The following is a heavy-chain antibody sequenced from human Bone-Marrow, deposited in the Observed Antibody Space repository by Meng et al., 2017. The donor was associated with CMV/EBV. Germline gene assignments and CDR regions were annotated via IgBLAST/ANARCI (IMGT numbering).Heavy chain of an antibody. CDR3: AREWRRRRYDGNYNVPDGFDI. V-gene: IGHV1-2*02. D-gene: IGHD1-26*01. CDR1: GYTFTSYG. CDR2: INPNSGAT. Sequence: ASVKVSCKASGYTFTSYGISWVRQAPGQGLEWMGWINPNSGATNYAQKFRGRATMTRDTSTRTAYMDLSRLRSDDTALYYCAREWRRRRYDGNYNVPDGFDIWGQGTMVTASS. J-gene: IGHJ3*02.